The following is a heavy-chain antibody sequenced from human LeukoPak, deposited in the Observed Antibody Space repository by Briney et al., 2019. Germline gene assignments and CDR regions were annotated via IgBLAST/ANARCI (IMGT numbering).Heavy chain of an antibody. CDR1: GFTFSIYA. J-gene: IGHJ5*02. Sequence: GGSLRLSCAASGFTFSIYAMSWVRQAPGKGLEWVSAIGGGGSSTYYADSVKGRFTISRDNSKNTLYLQMNSLRAEDTAVYYCAKTGDGWWPNWFDPWGQGTLVTVSS. CDR2: IGGGGSST. D-gene: IGHD2-15*01. CDR3: AKTGDGWWPNWFDP. V-gene: IGHV3-23*01.